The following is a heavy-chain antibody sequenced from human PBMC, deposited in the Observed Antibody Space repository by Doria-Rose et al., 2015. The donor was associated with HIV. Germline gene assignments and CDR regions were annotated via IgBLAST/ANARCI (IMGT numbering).Heavy chain of an antibody. CDR1: GGSISSGGYY. J-gene: IGHJ4*02. CDR3: ARDGSGSSPALL. D-gene: IGHD6-6*01. V-gene: IGHV4-31*02. Sequence: GGSISSGGYYWSWIRQHPGKGLEWIGCIYYSGSTYHNPSLKSRVIISVDTSKNQFSLKLSSVTAADTAVYYCARDGSGSSPALLWGQGTLVTVSS. CDR2: IYYSGST.